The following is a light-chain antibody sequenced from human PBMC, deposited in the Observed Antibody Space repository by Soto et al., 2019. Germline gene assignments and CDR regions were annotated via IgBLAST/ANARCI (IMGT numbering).Light chain of an antibody. CDR1: SSDVGGYNY. CDR3: SSYTSSSTLAWV. J-gene: IGLJ3*02. CDR2: EVS. V-gene: IGLV2-14*01. Sequence: QSALTQPASVSGSPGQSITISCTGTSSDVGGYNYVSWYQQHPGKAPKLIIYEVSNRPSGVSNRFSGSKSGNTASLTISGLQAEDEADYYCSSYTSSSTLAWVFGGGTMLTVL.